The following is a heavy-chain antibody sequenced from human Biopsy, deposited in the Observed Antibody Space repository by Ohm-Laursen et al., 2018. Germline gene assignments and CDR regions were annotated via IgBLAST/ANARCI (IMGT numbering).Heavy chain of an antibody. D-gene: IGHD2/OR15-2a*01. J-gene: IGHJ6*01. CDR2: IISMVGTP. CDR1: GGTLSSHG. CDR3: ARDKTVLNYYFASDV. V-gene: IGHV1-69*04. Sequence: SVKVSCKASGGTLSSHGITWVRQAPGQGLEWVGRIISMVGTPKYAQKFQGRATITVDKSTSTAYLDLSSLKSEDTAVYYCARDKTVLNYYFASDVWGQGTTVTVSS.